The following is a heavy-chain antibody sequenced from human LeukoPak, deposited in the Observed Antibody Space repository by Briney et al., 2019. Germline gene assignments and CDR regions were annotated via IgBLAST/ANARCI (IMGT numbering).Heavy chain of an antibody. D-gene: IGHD2-2*01. CDR3: ARVQLGGGWFDP. CDR1: GSTFDDYG. CDR2: INWNGGST. J-gene: IGHJ5*02. Sequence: PGGSLRLPCAASGSTFDDYGMSWVRQAPGKGLEWVSGINWNGGSTGYADSVKGRFTISRDNAKNSLYLQMNSLRAEDTALYYCARVQLGGGWFDPWGQGTLVTVSS. V-gene: IGHV3-20*04.